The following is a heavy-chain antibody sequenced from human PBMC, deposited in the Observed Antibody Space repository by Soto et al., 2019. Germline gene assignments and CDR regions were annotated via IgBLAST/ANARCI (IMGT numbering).Heavy chain of an antibody. CDR2: IKSKTDGGTT. V-gene: IGHV3-15*01. J-gene: IGHJ3*02. Sequence: EVQLVESGGGLVKPGGSLRLSCAASGFTFSNAWMSWVRQAPGKGLEXXGRIKSKTDGGTTDYAAPVKGRFTISRDDSKNMLFLQMNSLKTEDTAVYYCTAEGPPRFRAAFDIWGQGTMVTVSS. CDR3: TAEGPPRFRAAFDI. CDR1: GFTFSNAW.